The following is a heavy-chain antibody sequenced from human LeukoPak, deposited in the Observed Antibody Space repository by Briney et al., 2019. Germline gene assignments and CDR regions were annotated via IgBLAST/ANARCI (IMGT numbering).Heavy chain of an antibody. CDR1: GGSISSYY. CDR2: IYYSGST. Sequence: SETLSLTCTVSGGSISSYYWSWIRQPPGEGLEWIGYIYYSGSTNYNPSLKSRVTISVDTSKNQFSLKLSSVTAADTAVYYCARAHRYDSSGYYYDYWGQGTLVTVSS. J-gene: IGHJ4*02. V-gene: IGHV4-59*01. D-gene: IGHD3-22*01. CDR3: ARAHRYDSSGYYYDY.